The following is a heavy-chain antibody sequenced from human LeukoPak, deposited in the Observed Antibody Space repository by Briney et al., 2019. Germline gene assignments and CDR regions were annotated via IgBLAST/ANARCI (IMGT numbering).Heavy chain of an antibody. J-gene: IGHJ4*02. V-gene: IGHV1-69*13. D-gene: IGHD6-19*01. CDR1: GGTFSSYA. Sequence: WASVKVSCKASGGTFSSYAISWVRQAPGQGLEWMGGIIPIFGTANYAQKFQGRVTITADESTSTAYMELSSLRSEDTAVYYCARDPVGIAVAGEEDFDYWGQGTLVTVSS. CDR3: ARDPVGIAVAGEEDFDY. CDR2: IIPIFGTA.